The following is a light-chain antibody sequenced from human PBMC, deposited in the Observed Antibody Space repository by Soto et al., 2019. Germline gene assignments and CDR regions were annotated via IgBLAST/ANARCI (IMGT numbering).Light chain of an antibody. CDR1: QRISTY. CDR3: QQSFITPPLT. J-gene: IGKJ4*01. Sequence: DIQMSQSPSSLSASIGDRITITCRASQRISTYLNWNQQKPGKPPRLLIYGASTLQNGVPSRFSGSGSATDYTLTINSLQPEDFATYYCQQSFITPPLTFGGGTTVEMK. V-gene: IGKV1-39*01. CDR2: GAS.